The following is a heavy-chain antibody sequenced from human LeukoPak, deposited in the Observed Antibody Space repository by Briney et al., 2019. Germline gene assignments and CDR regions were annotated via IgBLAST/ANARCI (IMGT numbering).Heavy chain of an antibody. V-gene: IGHV4-34*01. J-gene: IGHJ6*02. D-gene: IGHD3-3*01. Sequence: SETLSLTCAVYGGSFSGYYWSWIRQPPGKGLEWIGEINHSGSTNYNPSLKSRVTISVDTSKNQFSLKLSSVTAADTAVYYCARGGALRFLHYYYGMDVWGQGTTVTVSS. CDR1: GGSFSGYY. CDR2: INHSGST. CDR3: ARGGALRFLHYYYGMDV.